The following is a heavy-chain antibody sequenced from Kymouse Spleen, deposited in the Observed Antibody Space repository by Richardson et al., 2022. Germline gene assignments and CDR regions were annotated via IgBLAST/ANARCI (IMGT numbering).Heavy chain of an antibody. CDR3: AREITGTPFDY. CDR2: INHSGST. D-gene: IGHD1-7*01. CDR1: GGSFSGYY. J-gene: IGHJ4*02. Sequence: QVQLQQWGAGLLKPSETLSLTCAVYGGSFSGYYWSWIRQPPGKGLEWIGEINHSGSTNYNPSLKSRVTISVDTSKNQFSLKLSSVTAADTAVYYCAREITGTPFDYWGQGTLVTVSS. V-gene: IGHV4-34*01.